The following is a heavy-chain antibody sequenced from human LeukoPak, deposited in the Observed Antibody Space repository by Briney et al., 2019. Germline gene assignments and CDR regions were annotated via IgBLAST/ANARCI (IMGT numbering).Heavy chain of an antibody. CDR3: ARYPQGVRGRGGFDY. V-gene: IGHV3-53*01. D-gene: IGHD3-10*01. Sequence: GGSLRLSCAASGFTVSSNYMSWVRQAPGKGLEWVSVIYSGGSTYYADSVKGRFTISRDNSKNTLYLQMNSLRAEDTAVYYCARYPQGVRGRGGFDYWGQGTLVTVSS. CDR1: GFTVSSNY. J-gene: IGHJ4*02. CDR2: IYSGGST.